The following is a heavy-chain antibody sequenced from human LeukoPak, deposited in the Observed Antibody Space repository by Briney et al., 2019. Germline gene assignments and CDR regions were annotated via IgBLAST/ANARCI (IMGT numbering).Heavy chain of an antibody. V-gene: IGHV4-59*01. Sequence: SETLSLTCTVSGGSISSYYWSWIRQPPGKGLEWIGYIYYSGSTNYNPSLKSRVTISVDTSKNQFSLNLSSVTAADTAVYYCARGTYGDYMDVWGKGTTVTISS. D-gene: IGHD3-10*01. CDR2: IYYSGST. J-gene: IGHJ6*03. CDR3: ARGTYGDYMDV. CDR1: GGSISSYY.